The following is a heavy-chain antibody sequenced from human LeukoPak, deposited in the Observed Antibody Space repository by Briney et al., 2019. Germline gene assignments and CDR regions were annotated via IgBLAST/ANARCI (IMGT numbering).Heavy chain of an antibody. V-gene: IGHV4-59*02. Sequence: PSGTLSLTCTVSGASVRSHYWSWIRQPPGKGLVWIGYIYYSGSTYYNPSLKSRVTISVDTSKNQFSLKLSSVTAADTAVYYCARDGNRPYGYFDYWGQGTLVTVSS. D-gene: IGHD1-14*01. J-gene: IGHJ4*02. CDR3: ARDGNRPYGYFDY. CDR2: IYYSGST. CDR1: GASVRSHY.